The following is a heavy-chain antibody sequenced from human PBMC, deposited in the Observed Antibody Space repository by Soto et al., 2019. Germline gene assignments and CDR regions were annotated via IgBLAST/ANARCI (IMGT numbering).Heavy chain of an antibody. CDR1: GDTFTTYT. CDR2: IVPILGAG. Sequence: QVQLVQSGAEVKKPGSSVKVSCKASGDTFTTYTINWVRQAPGQRLEWMGGIVPILGAGNYAQKFQGRVTITADRSTTTAYLDLSSLRSDDTAVYYCAREGEGIPAHRYWGQGTLVTVSS. D-gene: IGHD3-16*01. V-gene: IGHV1-69*06. J-gene: IGHJ4*02. CDR3: AREGEGIPAHRY.